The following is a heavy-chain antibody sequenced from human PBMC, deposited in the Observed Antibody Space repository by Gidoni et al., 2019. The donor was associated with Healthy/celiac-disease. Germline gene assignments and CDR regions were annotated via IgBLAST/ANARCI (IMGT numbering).Heavy chain of an antibody. J-gene: IGHJ4*02. CDR1: GFTFRSYS. D-gene: IGHD2-2*03. Sequence: EVQLVESGGGLVQPGGSLRLSWAASGFTFRSYSMNWVRQAPGKGLEWVSYISSSSSTIYYADSVKGRFTISRDNAKNSLYLQMNSLRDEDTAVYYCARVPYMDIVVVPAAIVDYWGQGTLVTVSS. CDR2: ISSSSSTI. CDR3: ARVPYMDIVVVPAAIVDY. V-gene: IGHV3-48*02.